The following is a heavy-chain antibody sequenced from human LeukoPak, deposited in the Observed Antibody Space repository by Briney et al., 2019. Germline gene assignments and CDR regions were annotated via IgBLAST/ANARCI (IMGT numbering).Heavy chain of an antibody. Sequence: PGGSLRLFCAASGFTFSSYGVHWVRQAPGKGLEWVAVISYDGSNKYYADSVKGRFTISRDNSKNTLYLQMNSLRDEDTAVYYCARDPPPYYYGSGSYFWGQGTLVTVSS. CDR1: GFTFSSYG. D-gene: IGHD3-10*01. CDR3: ARDPPPYYYGSGSYF. J-gene: IGHJ4*02. V-gene: IGHV3-30*03. CDR2: ISYDGSNK.